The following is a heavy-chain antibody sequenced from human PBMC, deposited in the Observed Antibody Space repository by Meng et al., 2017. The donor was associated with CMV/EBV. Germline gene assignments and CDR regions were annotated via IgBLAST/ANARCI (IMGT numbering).Heavy chain of an antibody. J-gene: IGHJ4*02. V-gene: IGHV1-46*01. CDR1: GYTFISYY. Sequence: SCKASGYTFISYYMHWVRQAPGQGLEWMGIINPSGGSTSYAQKFQDRVTMTRDTSTSTVYMELSSLRSEDTAVYYCARGGTAAPLDYWGQGTLVTVSS. CDR3: ARGGTAAPLDY. CDR2: INPSGGST. D-gene: IGHD2-21*02.